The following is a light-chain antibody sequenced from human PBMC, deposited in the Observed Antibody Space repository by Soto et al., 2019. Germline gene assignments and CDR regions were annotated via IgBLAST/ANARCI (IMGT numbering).Light chain of an antibody. Sequence: QRVLTQSPSASASLGASVKLTCTLSSGHSSYAIAWHQQQPEKGPRYLMKVNTDGSHNKGDGIPDRFSGSSSGAERYLTISSLQSEDEADYYCQTWGAGFSVVFGGGTKLTVL. J-gene: IGLJ2*01. CDR2: VNTDGSH. CDR3: QTWGAGFSVV. V-gene: IGLV4-69*01. CDR1: SGHSSYA.